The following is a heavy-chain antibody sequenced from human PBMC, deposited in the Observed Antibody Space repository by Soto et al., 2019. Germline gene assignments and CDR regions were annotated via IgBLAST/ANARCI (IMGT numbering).Heavy chain of an antibody. Sequence: KQSQTLSLTCAISGDSVSSNSAAWNWIRQSPSRGLEWLGRTYYRSKWYNDYAVSVKSRITINPDTSKNQFSLQLNSVTPEDTAVYYCARDPSYSSSQIDAFDIWGQGTMVTVSS. CDR1: GDSVSSNSAA. CDR3: ARDPSYSSSQIDAFDI. J-gene: IGHJ3*02. D-gene: IGHD6-13*01. V-gene: IGHV6-1*01. CDR2: TYYRSKWYN.